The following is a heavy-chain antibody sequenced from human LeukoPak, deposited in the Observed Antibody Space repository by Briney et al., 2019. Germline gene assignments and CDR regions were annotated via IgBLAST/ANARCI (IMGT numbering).Heavy chain of an antibody. Sequence: SETLSLTCTVSGGSISSYYWSWIRQPPGKGLEWIGYIFHSGSTNYNPSLKSRVTMSVDTSKNQFSLKLSSVTAADTAVYYCARAGGDYYLTWGQGTLVTVSS. CDR2: IFHSGST. CDR1: GGSISSYY. D-gene: IGHD4-17*01. CDR3: ARAGGDYYLT. J-gene: IGHJ5*02. V-gene: IGHV4-59*01.